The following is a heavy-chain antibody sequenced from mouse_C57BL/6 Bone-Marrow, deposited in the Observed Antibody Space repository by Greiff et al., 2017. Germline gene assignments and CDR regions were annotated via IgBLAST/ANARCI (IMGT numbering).Heavy chain of an antibody. CDR3: ARWDHIRAWFAY. CDR1: GFTFSSYG. D-gene: IGHD4-1*01. CDR2: ISSGGSYT. V-gene: IGHV5-6*01. Sequence: VQLQESGGDLVKPGGSLKLSCAASGFTFSSYGMSWVRQTPDKRLEWVATISSGGSYTYYPDSVKGRFTISRDNAKNTLYLQMSSLKSEDTAMYYCARWDHIRAWFAYWGQGTLVTVSA. J-gene: IGHJ3*01.